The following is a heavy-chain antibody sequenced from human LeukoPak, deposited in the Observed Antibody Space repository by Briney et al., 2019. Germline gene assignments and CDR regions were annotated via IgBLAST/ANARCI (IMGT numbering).Heavy chain of an antibody. Sequence: GGSLRLSCAASGFTFSSYWMSRVRQAPGKGLEWVANIKQDGSEKYYVDSVKGRFTISRDNAKNSLYLQMNSLRAEDTAVYYCARDRPADFWSGYYTGLPYYFDYWGQGTLVTVSS. J-gene: IGHJ4*02. CDR3: ARDRPADFWSGYYTGLPYYFDY. D-gene: IGHD3-3*01. V-gene: IGHV3-7*03. CDR2: IKQDGSEK. CDR1: GFTFSSYW.